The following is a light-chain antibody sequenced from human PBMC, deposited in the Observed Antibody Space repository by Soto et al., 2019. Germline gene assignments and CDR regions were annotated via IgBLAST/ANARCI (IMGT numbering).Light chain of an antibody. CDR1: SRHSSYA. CDR2: LNSDGRH. CDR3: QTWGTGILV. V-gene: IGLV4-69*01. J-gene: IGLJ2*01. Sequence: QAVVTQSLSASASLGASVKLTCTLSSRHSSYAIAWHQQQPEKGPRYLMKLNSDGRHTKGDGIPDRFSGSSSGTERYLTISSLQSEDEADYYCQTWGTGILVFGGGTKVTVL.